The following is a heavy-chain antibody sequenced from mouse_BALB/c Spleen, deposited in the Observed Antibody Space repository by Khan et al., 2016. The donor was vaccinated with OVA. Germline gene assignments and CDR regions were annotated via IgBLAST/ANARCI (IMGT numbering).Heavy chain of an antibody. V-gene: IGHV2-6-4*01. Sequence: QVQLKESGPGLVAPSQSLSITCTVSGFSLSRYNIHWVRQPPGKGLDWLGMIWGGGGTDYNSTLKSRLSISKDNSKSQIFLKMNSLQTDDTAMYYCARAYYTYDSYYAMDYWGQGTSVTVSS. J-gene: IGHJ4*01. CDR3: ARAYYTYDSYYAMDY. CDR2: IWGGGGT. CDR1: GFSLSRYN. D-gene: IGHD2-14*01.